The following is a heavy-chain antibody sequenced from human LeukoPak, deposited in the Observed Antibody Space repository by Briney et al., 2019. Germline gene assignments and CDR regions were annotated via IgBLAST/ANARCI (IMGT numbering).Heavy chain of an antibody. V-gene: IGHV3-30*18. Sequence: GGSLRLSCAASGFTLSTYGMHWVRQAPGKGLEWVAVISYDGSNKYYADSVKGRFTIYRDNSKNTLYLQMNSLRAEDTAVYYCAKEGGDTGLDAFDIWGQGTMVTVSS. CDR2: ISYDGSNK. D-gene: IGHD2-21*02. CDR1: GFTLSTYG. CDR3: AKEGGDTGLDAFDI. J-gene: IGHJ3*02.